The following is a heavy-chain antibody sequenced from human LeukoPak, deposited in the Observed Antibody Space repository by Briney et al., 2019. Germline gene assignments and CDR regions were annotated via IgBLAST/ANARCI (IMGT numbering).Heavy chain of an antibody. V-gene: IGHV3-74*01. CDR2: INSDGRST. CDR1: GFTFSSYW. D-gene: IGHD4-17*01. CDR3: ARVGLRPGYYFDY. J-gene: IGHJ4*02. Sequence: AGSLRLSCAASGFTFSSYWMHWVRQAPGKGLVWVSRINSDGRSTSYADSVKGRFTISRDSAKNTLYLQMNSLRVEDTAVYYCARVGLRPGYYFDYWGQGTLVTVSS.